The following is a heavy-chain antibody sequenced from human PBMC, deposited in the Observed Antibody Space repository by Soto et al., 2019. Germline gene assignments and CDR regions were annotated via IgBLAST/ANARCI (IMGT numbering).Heavy chain of an antibody. CDR3: ARGARESTVTDR. CDR2: IYHSGST. Sequence: SETLSLTCAVSGGSISSGGYSWSWIREPPGKGLEWIGYIYHSGSTYYNPSLKSRVTISVDRSKNQFSLKLSSVTAADTAVYYCARGARESTVTDRWGQGTLDNVSS. V-gene: IGHV4-30-2*01. D-gene: IGHD4-17*01. J-gene: IGHJ4*02. CDR1: GGSISSGGYS.